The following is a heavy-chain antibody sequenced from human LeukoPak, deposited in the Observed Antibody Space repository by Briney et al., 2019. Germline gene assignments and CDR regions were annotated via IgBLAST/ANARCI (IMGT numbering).Heavy chain of an antibody. V-gene: IGHV3-30*18. Sequence: GRSLRLSCAASGFTFSSYGMHWVRQAPGKGLEWVAVISYDGSNKYYADSVKGRFTISRDNSKNTLYLQMNSLRAGDTAVYYCAKVRTYYYRSGSYYADYWGQGTLVTVSS. J-gene: IGHJ4*02. CDR2: ISYDGSNK. CDR1: GFTFSSYG. D-gene: IGHD3-10*01. CDR3: AKVRTYYYRSGSYYADY.